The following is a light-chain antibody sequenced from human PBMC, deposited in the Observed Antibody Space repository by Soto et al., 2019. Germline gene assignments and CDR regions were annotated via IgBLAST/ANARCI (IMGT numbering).Light chain of an antibody. J-gene: IGLJ1*01. CDR3: SSYTTSNTRQIV. Sequence: SVLPQPASVSGSPGQSITISCTGTSSDVGGYNYVSWYQHHPGKAPKLIIYDVTNRPSGVSNPFSGSKSGNTASLTISGLQPEDEADYYCSSYTTSNTRQIVFGTGTKVTVL. V-gene: IGLV2-14*03. CDR1: SSDVGGYNY. CDR2: DVT.